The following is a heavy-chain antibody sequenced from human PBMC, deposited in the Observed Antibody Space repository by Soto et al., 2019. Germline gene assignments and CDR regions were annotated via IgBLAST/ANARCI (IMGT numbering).Heavy chain of an antibody. CDR3: ARDGSSGWGRRLHNHFDF. J-gene: IGHJ4*02. CDR1: GGSIRSNNR. D-gene: IGHD6-19*01. CDR2: IFHSGST. Sequence: SETLSLTCAVSGGSIRSNNRWSWVRQPPGKGLEWIGEIFHSGSTNYNPSLKTRVTISVDESKNQFSLKVTSVTAADTAVYYCARDGSSGWGRRLHNHFDFWGQGTLVTVSS. V-gene: IGHV4-4*02.